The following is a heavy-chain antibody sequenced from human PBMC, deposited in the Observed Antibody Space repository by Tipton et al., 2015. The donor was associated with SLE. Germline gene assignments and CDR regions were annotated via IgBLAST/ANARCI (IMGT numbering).Heavy chain of an antibody. V-gene: IGHV4-34*01. CDR1: GGSLSGYW. Sequence: TLSLTCTVYGGSLSGYWWSWIRQSPGKGLEWIGEIYPTGRTDYNPSLKSRVTISLDTSKNQFSLKLSSVTAADTAVYYCASLQQQMVIFDYWGRGTLVTVSS. J-gene: IGHJ4*02. D-gene: IGHD6-13*01. CDR3: ASLQQQMVIFDY. CDR2: IYPTGRT.